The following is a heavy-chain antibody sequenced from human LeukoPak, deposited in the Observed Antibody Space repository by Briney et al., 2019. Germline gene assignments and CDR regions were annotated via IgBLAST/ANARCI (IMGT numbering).Heavy chain of an antibody. Sequence: PSETLSLTCAVYGGSFSGYYWSWIRQPPGKGLEWIGEINHSGSTNYNPSLKSRVTISVDTSKNQFSLKLSSVTAADTAVYYCARGRHCGGDCYSAFDIWGQGTMVTVSS. D-gene: IGHD2-21*02. CDR2: INHSGST. CDR1: GGSFSGYY. J-gene: IGHJ3*02. CDR3: ARGRHCGGDCYSAFDI. V-gene: IGHV4-34*01.